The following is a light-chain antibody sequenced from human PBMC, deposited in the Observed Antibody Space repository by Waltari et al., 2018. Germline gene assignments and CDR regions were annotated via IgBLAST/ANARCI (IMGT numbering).Light chain of an antibody. J-gene: IGKJ4*01. CDR3: QQYNSYSLLT. V-gene: IGKV1-5*03. Sequence: DIQMTQSPSTLSASVGDTIIITCRASQSISNWLAWYQQKPGKAPKLLIYKAFTLETGVPSRFSGSGSGTVFTLTISSLQPDDFATYYCQQYNSYSLLTVGGGTKVEIE. CDR2: KAF. CDR1: QSISNW.